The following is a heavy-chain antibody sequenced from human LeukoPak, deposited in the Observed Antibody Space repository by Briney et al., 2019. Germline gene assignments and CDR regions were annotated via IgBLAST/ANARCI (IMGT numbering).Heavy chain of an antibody. Sequence: GGSLRLSCAASGFTFSSYGMSWVRQVPGKGGEWVSAISGSGGSTYYADSVKGRFTISRDNSKNTLYLQMNSLRAEDTAVYYCARGHDYYGSGSYHSGIDYWGQGTLVTVSS. J-gene: IGHJ4*02. CDR2: ISGSGGST. CDR3: ARGHDYYGSGSYHSGIDY. CDR1: GFTFSSYG. D-gene: IGHD3-10*01. V-gene: IGHV3-23*01.